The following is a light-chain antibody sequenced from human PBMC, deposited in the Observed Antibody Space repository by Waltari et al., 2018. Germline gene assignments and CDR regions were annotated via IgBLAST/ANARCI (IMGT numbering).Light chain of an antibody. CDR2: EDN. V-gene: IGLV3-1*01. J-gene: IGLJ1*01. CDR3: QAWDSSPYV. CDR1: QLGHQY. Sequence: SSALTQPPSVSVSPGQTASITCSGDQLGHQYASWYQQKPGQSPLLVIYEDNKRPSGSPGRFSGSSSGNTATLTISGTQAMDEADYYCQAWDSSPYVFGTGTKVTVL.